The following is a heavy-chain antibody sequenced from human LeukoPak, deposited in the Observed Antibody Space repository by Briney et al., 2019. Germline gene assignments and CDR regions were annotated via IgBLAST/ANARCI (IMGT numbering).Heavy chain of an antibody. CDR3: ARDVWPHNWFDP. D-gene: IGHD2-8*01. J-gene: IGHJ5*02. CDR1: GFTFSSYG. CDR2: IWYDGSNK. Sequence: GRSLRLSCAASGFTFSSYGMHWVRQAPGKGLEWVAVIWYDGSNKYYADSVKGRFTISRDNSKNTLYLQMNSLRAEDTAVYYCARDVWPHNWFDPWGQGTLVTVSS. V-gene: IGHV3-33*01.